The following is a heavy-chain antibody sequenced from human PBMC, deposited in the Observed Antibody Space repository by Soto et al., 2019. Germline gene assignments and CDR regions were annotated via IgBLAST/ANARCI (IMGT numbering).Heavy chain of an antibody. CDR1: GFMFSYYW. V-gene: IGHV3-7*05. J-gene: IGHJ4*02. Sequence: EVQLVESGGGLVQPGGSLRLSCAATGFMFSYYWMTWVRQAPGKGLEWVANINQDGSERNYVDSVEGRFTISRDNAKNSVFLQMNSLRAEDTAKYHCATDILDFWGQGTLVTVSS. CDR2: INQDGSER. CDR3: ATDILDF.